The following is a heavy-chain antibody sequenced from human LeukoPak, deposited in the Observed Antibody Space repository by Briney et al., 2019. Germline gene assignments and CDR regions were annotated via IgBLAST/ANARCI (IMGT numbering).Heavy chain of an antibody. Sequence: GGSLRLSCAASGFTFSSYAMHWVRQAPGKGLEWVAVISYDGSNKYYADSVKGRFTISRDNSKNTLYLQMNSLRAEDTTVYYCARDRDYDYYYGMDVWGQGTTVTVSS. V-gene: IGHV3-30-3*01. J-gene: IGHJ6*02. D-gene: IGHD3-10*01. CDR2: ISYDGSNK. CDR1: GFTFSSYA. CDR3: ARDRDYDYYYGMDV.